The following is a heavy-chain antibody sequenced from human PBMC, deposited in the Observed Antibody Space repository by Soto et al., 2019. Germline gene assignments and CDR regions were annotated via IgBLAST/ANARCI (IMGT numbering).Heavy chain of an antibody. D-gene: IGHD3-22*01. CDR2: IIPILGIA. CDR1: GGTFSSYT. V-gene: IGHV1-69*02. CDR3: ARVGGYYDSSSNRMIDY. Sequence: GASVKVSCKASGGTFSSYTISWVRQAPGQGLEWMGRIIPILGIANYAQKFQGRVTITADKSTSTAYMELSSLRSEDTAVYYCARVGGYYDSSSNRMIDYWGQGTLVTVSS. J-gene: IGHJ4*02.